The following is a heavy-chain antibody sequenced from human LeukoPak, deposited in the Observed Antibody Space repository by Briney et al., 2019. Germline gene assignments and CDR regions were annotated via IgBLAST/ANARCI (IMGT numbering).Heavy chain of an antibody. CDR3: ARGDFNVAAFRRVYFDY. D-gene: IGHD2-15*01. CDR1: GGSFSGYY. CDR2: INHSGST. V-gene: IGHV4-34*01. J-gene: IGHJ4*02. Sequence: SETLSLTCAVYGGSFSGYYWSWIRQPPGKRLEWIGEINHSGSTNYNPSLKSRVTISVDTSKNQFSLKLSSVTAADTAVYYCARGDFNVAAFRRVYFDYWGQGTLVTVSS.